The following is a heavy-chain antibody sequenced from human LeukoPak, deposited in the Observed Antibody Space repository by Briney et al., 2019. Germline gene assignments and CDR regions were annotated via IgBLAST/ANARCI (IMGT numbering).Heavy chain of an antibody. J-gene: IGHJ4*02. Sequence: ASVKVSCKASAYTFTSYDINWVRQATGQGLEWMGWMNPNSGNAGYSQKFQGRVTMTRNPSISTAYMELSSLRSEDTAVYYCARAVFKRGVIITLYYFDYWGQGTLVTVSS. CDR3: ARAVFKRGVIITLYYFDY. D-gene: IGHD3-10*01. CDR1: AYTFTSYD. CDR2: MNPNSGNA. V-gene: IGHV1-8*01.